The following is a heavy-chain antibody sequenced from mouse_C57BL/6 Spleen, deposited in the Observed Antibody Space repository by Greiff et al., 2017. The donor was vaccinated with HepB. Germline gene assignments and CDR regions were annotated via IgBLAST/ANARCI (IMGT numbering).Heavy chain of an antibody. CDR3: GLTGLDY. V-gene: IGHV1-42*01. J-gene: IGHJ2*01. D-gene: IGHD4-1*01. Sequence: VQLQQSGPELVKPGASVKISCKASGYSFTGYYMNWVKQSPEKSLEWIGEINPSTGGTTYNQKFKAKATLTVDKSSSTAYMQLKSLTSEDSAVYYCGLTGLDYWGQGTTLTVSS. CDR2: INPSTGGT. CDR1: GYSFTGYY.